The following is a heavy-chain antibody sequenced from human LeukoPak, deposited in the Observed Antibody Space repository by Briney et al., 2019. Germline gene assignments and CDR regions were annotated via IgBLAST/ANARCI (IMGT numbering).Heavy chain of an antibody. CDR2: ITTSSTYT. CDR1: GLTFSKAW. Sequence: PGGSLRLSCAASGLTFSKAWMTWVRQTPGKGLEWISSITTSSTYTFYADSVKGRFTISRDNARNSLYLQMNSLRVEDTAVYYCARDPYSGTYGNTYYYYMDVWAKGPRSPSP. D-gene: IGHD1-26*01. CDR3: ARDPYSGTYGNTYYYYMDV. J-gene: IGHJ6*03. V-gene: IGHV3-21*01.